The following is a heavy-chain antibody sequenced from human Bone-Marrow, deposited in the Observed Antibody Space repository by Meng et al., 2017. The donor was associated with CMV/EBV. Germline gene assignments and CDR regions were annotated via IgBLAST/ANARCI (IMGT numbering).Heavy chain of an antibody. CDR2: VYHSGST. D-gene: IGHD3-3*01. CDR1: GYSISSGYY. V-gene: IGHV4-38-2*02. J-gene: IGHJ5*02. CDR3: ARGQLLITIFGVVTNHWFDP. Sequence: SETLSLTCTVSGYSISSGYYWGWIRQPPGKGLEWIGNVYHSGSTYYNPSLKSRVTISVDASKNQFSLKLSSVTAADTAVYYCARGQLLITIFGVVTNHWFDPWGQGTLVTVSS.